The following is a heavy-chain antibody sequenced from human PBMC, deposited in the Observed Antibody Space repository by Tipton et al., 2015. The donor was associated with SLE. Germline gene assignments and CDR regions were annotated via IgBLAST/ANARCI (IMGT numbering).Heavy chain of an antibody. CDR1: GGSFSGYY. J-gene: IGHJ5*02. CDR2: IYNSGRT. V-gene: IGHV4-34*09. D-gene: IGHD5-12*01. CDR3: ARLKVANWFDP. Sequence: TLSLTCVVYGGSFSGYYWTWIRQPPGKGLEWIGYIYNSGRTYYNPSLKSRVTISVDTSKNQFSLKVTSVTAADTAVYFCARLKVANWFDPWGQGTLVTVSS.